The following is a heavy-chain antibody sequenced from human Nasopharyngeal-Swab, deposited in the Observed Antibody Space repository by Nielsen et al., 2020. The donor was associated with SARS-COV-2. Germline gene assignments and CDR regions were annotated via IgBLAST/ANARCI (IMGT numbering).Heavy chain of an antibody. CDR1: GYSISSGYY. J-gene: IGHJ4*02. D-gene: IGHD6-19*01. Sequence: SETLSLTCTVSGYSISSGYYWGWIRQPPGKGLEWIGSIYHSGSTYYNPSLKSRVTISVDTSNNQFSLKLSSVTAADTAVYYCARGGYSSGWVVYWGQGTLVTVSS. CDR3: ARGGYSSGWVVY. V-gene: IGHV4-38-2*02. CDR2: IYHSGST.